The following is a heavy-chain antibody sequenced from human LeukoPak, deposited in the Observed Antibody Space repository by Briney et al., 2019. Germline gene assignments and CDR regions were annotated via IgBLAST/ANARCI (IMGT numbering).Heavy chain of an antibody. Sequence: GGSLRLSCAASGFTFSSYGMHWVRQAPGKGLEWVAFIRHDGSNKYYADSVKGRFTISRDNSKNSLYLQMNSLRAEDTAVYYCAELGITMIGGVWGKGTTVTISS. CDR1: GFTFSSYG. J-gene: IGHJ6*04. CDR3: AELGITMIGGV. D-gene: IGHD3-10*02. V-gene: IGHV3-30*02. CDR2: IRHDGSNK.